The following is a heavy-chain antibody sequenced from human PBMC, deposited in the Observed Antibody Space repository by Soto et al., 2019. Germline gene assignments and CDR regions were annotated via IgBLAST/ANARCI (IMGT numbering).Heavy chain of an antibody. V-gene: IGHV4-61*01. CDR2: VYYSGTT. D-gene: IGHD2-15*01. CDR3: ARDHCRGGSCDYGMDV. CDR1: GGSVSNKTYY. Sequence: SETLSLTCSVSGGSVSNKTYYWSWIRQPPGKRLEWIGYVYYSGTTNYNPSLKSRVTISVDLSKNQFSLRLSSVTTADTALYYCARDHCRGGSCDYGMDVWGQGTTVTVSS. J-gene: IGHJ6*02.